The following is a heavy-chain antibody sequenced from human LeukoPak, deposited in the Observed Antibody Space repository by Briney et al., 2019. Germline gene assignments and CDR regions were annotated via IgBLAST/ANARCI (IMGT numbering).Heavy chain of an antibody. CDR1: GGTFSSYA. CDR3: ARLKTVTRDFDY. J-gene: IGHJ4*02. D-gene: IGHD4-17*01. V-gene: IGHV1-69*13. Sequence: SVTVSCKASGGTFSSYAISWVRQAPGQGLEWMGGIIPIFGTANYAQKFQGRVTITADESTSTAYMELSSLRSEDTAVYYCARLKTVTRDFDYWGQGTLVTVSS. CDR2: IIPIFGTA.